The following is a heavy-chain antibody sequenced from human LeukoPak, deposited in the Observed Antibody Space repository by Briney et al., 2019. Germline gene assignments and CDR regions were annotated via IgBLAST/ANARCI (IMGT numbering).Heavy chain of an antibody. CDR2: IYYSGST. CDR3: ARQRGVGDAFDI. V-gene: IGHV4-59*01. CDR1: GGSISSYY. J-gene: IGHJ3*02. D-gene: IGHD1-26*01. Sequence: PSETLSLTCTVSGGSISSYYWSWIRQPPGKGLEWIGYIYYSGSTNYNPSLKSRVTISVDTSKNQFYLKLSSVTAADTAVYYCARQRGVGDAFDIWGQGTMVTVSS.